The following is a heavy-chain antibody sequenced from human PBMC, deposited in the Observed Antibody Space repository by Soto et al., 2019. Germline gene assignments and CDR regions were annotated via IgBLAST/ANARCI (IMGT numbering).Heavy chain of an antibody. CDR1: GDSVSSNSAA. Sequence: SETLSLTFAISGDSVSSNSAAWNWLRQSPSRGLEWLGRTYYRSKWYNDYAVSVKSRITINPGTSKNQCSLQLNSVTLEDTAVYYCARVEGEEDSSSIYYYYYCMDVWGQGTTVTVSS. CDR3: ARVEGEEDSSSIYYYYYCMDV. CDR2: TYYRSKWYN. V-gene: IGHV6-1*01. J-gene: IGHJ6*02. D-gene: IGHD6-6*01.